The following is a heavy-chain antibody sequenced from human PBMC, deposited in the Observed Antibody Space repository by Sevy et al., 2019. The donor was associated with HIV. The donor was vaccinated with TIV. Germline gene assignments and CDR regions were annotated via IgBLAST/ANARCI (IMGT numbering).Heavy chain of an antibody. D-gene: IGHD2-2*01. Sequence: ASVKVSCKVSGFTLTEFSVHWVRQPPGKSLEWMGGFHEDGEEMYAQKFQGRITVTQDTSTDTACMELSSLRSEDTAVYYCATDIVVGRDYWGQGTLVTVSS. CDR1: GFTLTEFS. CDR3: ATDIVVGRDY. J-gene: IGHJ4*02. CDR2: FHEDGEE. V-gene: IGHV1-24*01.